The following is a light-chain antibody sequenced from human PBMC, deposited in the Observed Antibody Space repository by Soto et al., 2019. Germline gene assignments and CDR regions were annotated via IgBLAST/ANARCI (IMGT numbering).Light chain of an antibody. Sequence: QSALTQPASVSWSPGQWITISCTGTSSDVCGYNYVSWYQQHPGKAPKLMIYEVSNRPSGVSNRFSGSKSGNTASLTISGLQAEDEADYYCSSYSSTSSLGVFGTGTKVTVL. CDR1: SSDVCGYNY. CDR3: SSYSSTSSLGV. J-gene: IGLJ1*01. CDR2: EVS. V-gene: IGLV2-14*01.